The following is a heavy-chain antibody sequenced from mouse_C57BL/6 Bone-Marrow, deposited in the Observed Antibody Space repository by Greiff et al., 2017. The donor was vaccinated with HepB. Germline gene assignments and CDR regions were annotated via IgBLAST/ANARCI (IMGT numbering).Heavy chain of an antibody. CDR3: ASIYYYGSSYVDWYFDV. V-gene: IGHV2-9-1*01. J-gene: IGHJ1*03. Sequence: VQLQESGPGLVAPSQSLSITCTVSGFSLTSYAISWVRQPPGKGLEWLGVIWTGGGTNYNSALKSRLSISKDNSKSQVFLKMNSLQTDDTARYYCASIYYYGSSYVDWYFDVWGTGTTVTVSS. CDR2: IWTGGGT. CDR1: GFSLTSYA. D-gene: IGHD1-1*01.